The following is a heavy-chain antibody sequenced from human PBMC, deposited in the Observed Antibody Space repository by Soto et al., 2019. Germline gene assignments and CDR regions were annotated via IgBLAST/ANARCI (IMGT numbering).Heavy chain of an antibody. Sequence: SETLSLTCTVSGGSISSGGYYWSWIRQHPGKGLEWIGYIYYSGSTYYNPSLKSRVTISVDTSKNQFSLKLSSVTAADTAVYYCARAPPDYSNYDYYYYYMDVWGKGTTVTVSS. D-gene: IGHD4-4*01. J-gene: IGHJ6*03. CDR1: GGSISSGGYY. CDR3: ARAPPDYSNYDYYYYYMDV. V-gene: IGHV4-31*03. CDR2: IYYSGST.